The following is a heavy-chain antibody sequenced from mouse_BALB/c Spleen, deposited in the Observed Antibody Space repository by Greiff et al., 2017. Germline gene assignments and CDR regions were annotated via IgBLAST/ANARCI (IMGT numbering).Heavy chain of an antibody. D-gene: IGHD2-3*01. CDR2: IYPYNGGT. J-gene: IGHJ4*01. V-gene: IGHV1S29*02. CDR3: ARSLDGYPYYAMDY. Sequence: EVKLMESGPELVKPGASVKISCKASGYTFTDYNMHWVKQSHGKSLEWIGYIYPYNGGTGYNQKFKSKATLTVDNSSSTAYMELRSLTSEDSAVYYCARSLDGYPYYAMDYWGQGTSVTVSS. CDR1: GYTFTDYN.